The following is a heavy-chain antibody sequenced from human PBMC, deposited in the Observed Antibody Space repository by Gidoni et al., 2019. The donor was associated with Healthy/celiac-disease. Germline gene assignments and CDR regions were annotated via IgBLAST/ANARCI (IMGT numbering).Heavy chain of an antibody. V-gene: IGHV1-69*01. CDR1: VGTFSSYA. D-gene: IGHD1-20*01. CDR2: IIPIFGTA. Sequence: QLQLVQSGAEVKKTWSSVKVSCNASVGTFSSYAISWVRQAPGQGLEWMGGIIPIFGTANYAQKFQGRVTITADESTSTAYMELSSLRSEDTAVYYCARAQILTGGDAFDIWGQGTMVTVSS. CDR3: ARAQILTGGDAFDI. J-gene: IGHJ3*02.